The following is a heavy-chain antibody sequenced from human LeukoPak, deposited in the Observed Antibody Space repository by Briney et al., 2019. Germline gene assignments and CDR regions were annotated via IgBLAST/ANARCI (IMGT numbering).Heavy chain of an antibody. Sequence: TSETLSLTCAVSGGSISSNNWWSWVRQTQGKGLEWIGEIYNSGSTNYNPSLKSRVTISVDKSKNQFSLRLSSVTAADTALYYCARSGNSWYFDLWGRGTLVTVSS. CDR2: IYNSGST. CDR3: ARSGNSWYFDL. V-gene: IGHV4-4*02. D-gene: IGHD4-23*01. CDR1: GGSISSNNW. J-gene: IGHJ2*01.